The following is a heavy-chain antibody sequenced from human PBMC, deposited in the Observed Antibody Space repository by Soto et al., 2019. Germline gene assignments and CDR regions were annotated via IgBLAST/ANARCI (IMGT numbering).Heavy chain of an antibody. D-gene: IGHD1-26*01. CDR1: GGSISSYY. CDR3: ARRDGTYGNFDY. Sequence: SSETPSLTCTVSGGSISSYYWSWIRQPPGKGLEWIVYFSYSGSTNYNPSLKSRVTISIDTSKNQFSLKLTSVTAADTAVYYCARRDGTYGNFDYWGQGTLVTVSS. V-gene: IGHV4-59*08. CDR2: FSYSGST. J-gene: IGHJ4*02.